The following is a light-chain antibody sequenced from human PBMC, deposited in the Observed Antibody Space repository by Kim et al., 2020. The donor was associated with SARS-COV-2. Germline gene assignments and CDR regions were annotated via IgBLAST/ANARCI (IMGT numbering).Light chain of an antibody. V-gene: IGKV4-1*01. CDR2: WAS. CDR1: QSVLYSSNNKDY. J-gene: IGKJ1*01. CDR3: QQYFRTPRT. Sequence: DIVMTQSPDSLAVSLGERATINCKSSQSVLYSSNNKDYLAWYQQKPGQPPKLLIYWASTRESGVPDRFSGGGSGTDFTLTISSLQAEDVAVYYCQQYFRTPRTFGQGTKVDIK.